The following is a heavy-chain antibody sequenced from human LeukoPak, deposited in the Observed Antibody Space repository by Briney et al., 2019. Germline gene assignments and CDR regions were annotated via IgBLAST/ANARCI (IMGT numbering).Heavy chain of an antibody. J-gene: IGHJ4*02. V-gene: IGHV3-23*01. CDR2: ISGSGGST. CDR1: GFTFSSYA. CDR3: ARDLDSITPAFDY. D-gene: IGHD4-23*01. Sequence: GGSLRLSCAASGFTFSSYAMSWVRQAPGKGLEWVSAISGSGGSTYYADSVKGRFTISRDNAKNSLYLQMNSLRAEDTAVYYCARDLDSITPAFDYWGQGTLVTVSS.